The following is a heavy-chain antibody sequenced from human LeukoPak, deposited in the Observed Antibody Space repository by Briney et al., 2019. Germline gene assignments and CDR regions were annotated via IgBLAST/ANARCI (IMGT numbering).Heavy chain of an antibody. CDR1: GFTVSSNY. Sequence: GGSLRLSCATSGFTVSSNYMSWVRQAPGKGLEWVSVIYSGGSTYYADSVKGRFTISRDNSKNTLYLQMNSLRAEDTAVYYCARGIAVAGGLDAFDIWGQGTMVTVSS. D-gene: IGHD6-19*01. CDR2: IYSGGST. J-gene: IGHJ3*02. V-gene: IGHV3-53*01. CDR3: ARGIAVAGGLDAFDI.